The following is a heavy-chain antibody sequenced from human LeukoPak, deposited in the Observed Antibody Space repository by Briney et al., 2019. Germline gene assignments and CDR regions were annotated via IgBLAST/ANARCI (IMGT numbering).Heavy chain of an antibody. V-gene: IGHV4-59*08. Sequence: SETLSLTCTVSGGSTSSYYWSWIRQPPGKGLEWIGYIYYSGRTNYNPSLKSRVTISVDTSKNQFSLKLSSVTAADTAVYYCARHSGLSYAFDIWGQGTMVTVSS. J-gene: IGHJ3*02. CDR3: ARHSGLSYAFDI. CDR1: GGSTSSYY. D-gene: IGHD3-10*01. CDR2: IYYSGRT.